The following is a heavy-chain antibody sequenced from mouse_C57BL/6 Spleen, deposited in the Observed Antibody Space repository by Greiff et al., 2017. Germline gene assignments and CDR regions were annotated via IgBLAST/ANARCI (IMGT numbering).Heavy chain of an antibody. CDR2: IYPGSGST. Sequence: QVQLQQPGAELVKPGASVKMSCKASGYTFTSYWITWVKQRPGQGLEWIGDIYPGSGSTNYNEKFKSKATLTVDTSSSTAYLQLSVLTSEAAAVYYCSRRDNYYGSSYYFDYWGQGTTLTVSS. V-gene: IGHV1-55*01. J-gene: IGHJ2*01. D-gene: IGHD1-1*01. CDR1: GYTFTSYW. CDR3: SRRDNYYGSSYYFDY.